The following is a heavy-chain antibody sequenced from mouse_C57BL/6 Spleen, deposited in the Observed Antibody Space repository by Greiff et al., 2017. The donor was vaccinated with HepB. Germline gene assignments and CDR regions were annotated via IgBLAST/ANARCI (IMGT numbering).Heavy chain of an antibody. D-gene: IGHD2-2*01. CDR2: IYPGDGDT. CDR3: ARPSAMVTSQYYFDY. CDR1: GYAFSSYW. J-gene: IGHJ2*01. V-gene: IGHV1-80*01. Sequence: VQLQQSGAELVKPGASVKISCKASGYAFSSYWMNWVKQRPGKGLEWIGQIYPGDGDTNYNGKFKGKATLTADKSSSTAYMQLSSLTSEDSAVYYCARPSAMVTSQYYFDYWGQGTTLTVSS.